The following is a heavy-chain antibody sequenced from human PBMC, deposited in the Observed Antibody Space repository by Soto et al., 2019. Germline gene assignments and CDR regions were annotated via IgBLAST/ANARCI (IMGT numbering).Heavy chain of an antibody. J-gene: IGHJ5*02. D-gene: IGHD2-8*01. CDR1: GGSISSYY. CDR3: ARTPLFPRMLDP. Sequence: SETLSLTCTVSGGSISSYYWSWIRQPPGKGLEWIGYIYYSGSTNYNPSLKSRVTISVDTSKNQFSLKLSSVTAADTAVYYCARTPLFPRMLDPWGQGTLVTVSS. CDR2: IYYSGST. V-gene: IGHV4-59*01.